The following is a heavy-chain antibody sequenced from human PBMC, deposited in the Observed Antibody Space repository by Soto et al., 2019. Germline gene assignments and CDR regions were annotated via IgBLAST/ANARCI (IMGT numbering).Heavy chain of an antibody. Sequence: QVQLQESGPGLVKPSQTLSLTCTVSGGSISSGGYHWSWIRQYPGKGLEWIGYIYYSGSTYYNPSPTSRVTLSADTSKHQFSLKLSSVTAADTAVYYCAREMPLEFGVVTPYYYYYGMDVWGQGTAVTVSS. D-gene: IGHD3-3*01. CDR1: GGSISSGGYH. V-gene: IGHV4-31*03. CDR3: AREMPLEFGVVTPYYYYYGMDV. CDR2: IYYSGST. J-gene: IGHJ6*02.